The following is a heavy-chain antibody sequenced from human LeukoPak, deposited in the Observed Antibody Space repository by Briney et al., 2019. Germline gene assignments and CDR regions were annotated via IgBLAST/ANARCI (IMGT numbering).Heavy chain of an antibody. Sequence: GRSLRLSCAASGFTFSSYGMHWVRPAPGKGLEWVAVIWYDGSNKYYADSVKGRFTISRDNSKNTLYLQMNSLRAEDTAVYYCAKEDREGYYYDSSGYSFDYWGQGTLVTVSS. V-gene: IGHV3-33*06. J-gene: IGHJ4*02. CDR2: IWYDGSNK. CDR1: GFTFSSYG. D-gene: IGHD3-22*01. CDR3: AKEDREGYYYDSSGYSFDY.